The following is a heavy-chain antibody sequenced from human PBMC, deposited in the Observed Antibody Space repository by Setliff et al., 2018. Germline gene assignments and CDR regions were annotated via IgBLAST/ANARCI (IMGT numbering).Heavy chain of an antibody. D-gene: IGHD3-10*01. J-gene: IGHJ3*02. Sequence: SETLSLTCTVSDDSFTSSRYYWGWIRQAPGSGLEWIGSISYSGTTYYNPSLKSRVTISVDTSKNQFSLKLSSVTAADTAVYYCARRGYYYGWGDSNAFDIWGQGTMVTVSS. V-gene: IGHV4-39*01. CDR2: ISYSGTT. CDR1: DDSFTSSRYY. CDR3: ARRGYYYGWGDSNAFDI.